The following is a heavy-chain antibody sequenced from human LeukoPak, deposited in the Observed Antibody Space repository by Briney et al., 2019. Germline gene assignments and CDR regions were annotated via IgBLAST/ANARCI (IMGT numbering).Heavy chain of an antibody. Sequence: GGSLRLSCAASGFTFSSYWMSWVRQAPGRGLEWVANIKQDGSEKYYVDSVKGRFTISRDNAKNSLYLQMNSLRAEDTAVYYCARWGQLLWFGELSTNFDYWGQGTLVTVSS. D-gene: IGHD3-10*01. V-gene: IGHV3-7*04. CDR3: ARWGQLLWFGELSTNFDY. CDR1: GFTFSSYW. J-gene: IGHJ4*02. CDR2: IKQDGSEK.